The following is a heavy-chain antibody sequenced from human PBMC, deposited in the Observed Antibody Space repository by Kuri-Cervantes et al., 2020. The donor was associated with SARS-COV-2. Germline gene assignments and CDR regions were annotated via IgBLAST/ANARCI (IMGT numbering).Heavy chain of an antibody. J-gene: IGHJ4*02. D-gene: IGHD3-3*01. CDR2: ISSSSSTI. CDR3: AGTYDFWSGYSDFDY. Sequence: ETLSLTCAASGFTFSSYWMSWVRQAPGKGLEWVSYISSSSSTIYYADSVKGRFTISRDNAKNSLYLQMNSLRAEDTAVYYCAGTYDFWSGYSDFDYWGQGTLVTVSS. V-gene: IGHV3-48*01. CDR1: GFTFSSYW.